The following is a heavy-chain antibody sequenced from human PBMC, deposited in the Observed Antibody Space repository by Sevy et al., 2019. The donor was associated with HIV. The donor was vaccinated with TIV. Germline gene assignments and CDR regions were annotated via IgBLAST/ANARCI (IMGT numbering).Heavy chain of an antibody. Sequence: ASVKVSCKASGGTFNTYAISWVRQAPGQGLEWMGGIIPIFGTANYAQNFQGRVAITADESTTTVFMELSRLRSEDTAVYYGARGGGLGNCGGGSCYSGNYWGQGTLVTVSS. J-gene: IGHJ4*02. CDR1: GGTFNTYA. CDR3: ARGGGLGNCGGGSCYSGNY. V-gene: IGHV1-69*13. D-gene: IGHD2-15*01. CDR2: IIPIFGTA.